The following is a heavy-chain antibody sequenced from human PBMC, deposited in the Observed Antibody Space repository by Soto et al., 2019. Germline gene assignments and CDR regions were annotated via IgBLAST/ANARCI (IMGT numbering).Heavy chain of an antibody. V-gene: IGHV1-69*01. D-gene: IGHD1-26*01. CDR2: IIPVFGTA. CDR1: GGTFSTYG. J-gene: IGHJ4*02. Sequence: QVQLVQSGAEVKKPGSSVKVSCKTSGGTFSTYGISWVRQAPGQGLEWMGGIIPVFGTANYAQNFQGRVTTTADGSTSTTYMELSSLTYADTAIYYCARDRKTYSRSSHDFHFWGQGTLVTVSS. CDR3: ARDRKTYSRSSHDFHF.